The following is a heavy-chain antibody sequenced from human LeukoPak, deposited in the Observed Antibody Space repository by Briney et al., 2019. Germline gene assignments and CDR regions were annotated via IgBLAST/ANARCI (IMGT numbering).Heavy chain of an antibody. Sequence: SQTLSLTCTVSGGSISSGDYYWSWIRQPPGKGLEWIGYIYYSGSTYYNPSLKSRVTLSVDTSKNQFSLKLSSVTAADTAVYYCARGYSYGYPLLGYWGQGTLVTVSS. D-gene: IGHD5-18*01. V-gene: IGHV4-30-4*01. CDR2: IYYSGST. J-gene: IGHJ4*02. CDR3: ARGYSYGYPLLGY. CDR1: GGSISSGDYY.